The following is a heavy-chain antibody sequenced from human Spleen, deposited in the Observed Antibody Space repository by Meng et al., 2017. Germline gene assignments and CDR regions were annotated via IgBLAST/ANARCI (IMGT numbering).Heavy chain of an antibody. J-gene: IGHJ4*02. CDR3: ARYHLTFDY. CDR2: INHSGRT. D-gene: IGHD2-21*02. Sequence: SETLSLTCTVSGGSISGYYWSWIRQPPGKGLEWIGEINHSGRTNYNPSLKSRVTISVDTSKNQFSLKVRSVTAADTAVYYCARYHLTFDYWGQGTLVTVSS. CDR1: GGSISGYY. V-gene: IGHV4-34*01.